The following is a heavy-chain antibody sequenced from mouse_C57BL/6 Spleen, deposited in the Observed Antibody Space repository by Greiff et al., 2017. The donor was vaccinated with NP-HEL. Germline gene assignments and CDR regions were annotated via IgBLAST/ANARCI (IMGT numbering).Heavy chain of an antibody. CDR2: IRLKSDNYAT. CDR1: GFTFSNYW. V-gene: IGHV6-3*01. Sequence: EVKLMESGGGLVQPGGSMKLSCVASGFTFSNYWMNWVRQSPEKGLEWVAQIRLKSDNYATHYAESVKGRFTISRDDSKSSVYLQMNNLRAEDTGIYYCTPYGSAMDYWGQGTSVTVSS. CDR3: TPYGSAMDY. J-gene: IGHJ4*01. D-gene: IGHD1-1*01.